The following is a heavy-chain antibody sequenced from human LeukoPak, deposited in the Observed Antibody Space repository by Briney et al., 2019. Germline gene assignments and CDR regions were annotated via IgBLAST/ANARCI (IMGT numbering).Heavy chain of an antibody. CDR1: GGSISRGDYY. V-gene: IGHV4-30-4*01. CDR2: IYYSGST. Sequence: SQTLSLTCTVSGGSISRGDYYWSWIRQPPGKGLEWIGYIYYSGSTYYNPSLKSRVTISVDTSKNQFSLKLSSVTAADTAVYYCASGYSSSWYRLSAFDIWGQGTMVTVS. CDR3: ASGYSSSWYRLSAFDI. J-gene: IGHJ3*02. D-gene: IGHD6-13*01.